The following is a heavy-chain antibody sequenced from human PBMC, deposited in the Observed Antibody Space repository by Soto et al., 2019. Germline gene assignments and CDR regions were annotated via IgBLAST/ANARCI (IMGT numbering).Heavy chain of an antibody. CDR1: GGSISSYY. V-gene: IGHV4-59*08. Sequence: PSETLSLTCTVSGGSISSYYWSWIRQPPGKGLEWIGYIYYSGSTNYNPSLKSRVTISVDTSKNQFSLKLSLKLSSVTAADTAVYYCARRWGDYFDYWGQGTLVTVPQ. J-gene: IGHJ4*02. CDR3: ARRWGDYFDY. D-gene: IGHD3-16*01. CDR2: IYYSGST.